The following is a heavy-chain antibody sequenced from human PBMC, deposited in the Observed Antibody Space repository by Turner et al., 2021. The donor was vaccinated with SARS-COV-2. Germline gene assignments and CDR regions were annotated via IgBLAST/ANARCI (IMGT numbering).Heavy chain of an antibody. CDR1: GFTFSSYG. J-gene: IGHJ6*03. V-gene: IGHV3-33*01. CDR2: IWYDGSNK. CDR3: ARDPNAGYYYMDV. D-gene: IGHD2-8*01. Sequence: QVQLVESGGGVVQPGRSLRLACAASGFTFSSYGMHWVRQAPGMGLEWVAVIWYDGSNKYYADSVKGRFTISRDNSKNTLYLQMNSLRAEDTAVYYCARDPNAGYYYMDVWGKGTTVTVSS.